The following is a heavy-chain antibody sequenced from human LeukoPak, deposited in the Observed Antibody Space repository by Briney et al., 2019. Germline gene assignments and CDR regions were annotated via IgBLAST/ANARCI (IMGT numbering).Heavy chain of an antibody. D-gene: IGHD2-8*01. J-gene: IGHJ4*02. CDR3: ARLKDDVTKFDY. CDR2: INNDVSRI. CDR1: GFSFSRYW. Sequence: GRSLRLSCAGSGFSFSRYWMAWVRQAPEKGLEWVASINNDVSRIHYVDSVKGRFTISRDNAKNSVFLQMNSLRVEDTAVYYCARLKDDVTKFDYWGQGTLVTVSS. V-gene: IGHV3-7*01.